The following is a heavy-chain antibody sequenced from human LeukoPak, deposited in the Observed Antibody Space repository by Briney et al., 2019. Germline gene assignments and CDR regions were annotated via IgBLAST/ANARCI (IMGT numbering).Heavy chain of an antibody. V-gene: IGHV3-23*01. J-gene: IGHJ4*02. CDR1: GFTFSSYA. CDR3: ARCGDYRSRNFDY. CDR2: ISGSGGST. Sequence: GGSLRLSCAASGFTFSSYAMSWVRQAPGKGLEWVSAISGSGGSTSYADSVKGRFTISRDNAKNTLYLQMNSLRAEDTAVYYCARCGDYRSRNFDYWGQGTLVTVSS. D-gene: IGHD4-17*01.